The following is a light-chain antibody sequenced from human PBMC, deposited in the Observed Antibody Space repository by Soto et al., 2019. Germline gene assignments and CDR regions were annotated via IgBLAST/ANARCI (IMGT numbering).Light chain of an antibody. CDR2: DVS. Sequence: QSALTQPASVSGSPGQSITISCTGTSSDVGGYNYVSWYQQHPGKAPKLMIYDVSNRPSGVSNRFSGSKSGNTASLTISWVPAEDEADYYCSSYTSSSTVVFGGGTKLTVL. J-gene: IGLJ2*01. V-gene: IGLV2-14*01. CDR1: SSDVGGYNY. CDR3: SSYTSSSTVV.